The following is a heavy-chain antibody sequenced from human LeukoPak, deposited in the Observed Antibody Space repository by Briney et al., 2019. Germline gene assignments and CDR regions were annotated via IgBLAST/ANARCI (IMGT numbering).Heavy chain of an antibody. CDR1: GGSISSYY. D-gene: IGHD3-10*01. J-gene: IGHJ6*02. CDR2: ISYSGST. Sequence: SETLSLTCTVSGGSISSYYWSWIRQPPGKGLEWIGYISYSGSTNYNPSLKSRATISVDTSKNQFSLKLSSVTAADTAVYYCARVGGSGSYYYGMDVWGQGTTVTVSS. CDR3: ARVGGSGSYYYGMDV. V-gene: IGHV4-59*01.